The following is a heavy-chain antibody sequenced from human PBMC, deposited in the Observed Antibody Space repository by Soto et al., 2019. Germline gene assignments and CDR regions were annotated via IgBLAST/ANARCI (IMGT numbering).Heavy chain of an antibody. D-gene: IGHD1-7*01. Sequence: GNALKISCKDSGYSFTSYWIGWVRQMPGKGLEWMGIIYPGDSDTRYSPSFQGQVTISADKSISTAYLQWSSLKASDTAMYYYARQFPRRWINDCNYWGQGNPVTVSA. J-gene: IGHJ1*01. V-gene: IGHV5-51*01. CDR3: ARQFPRRWINDCNY. CDR1: GYSFTSYW. CDR2: IYPGDSDT.